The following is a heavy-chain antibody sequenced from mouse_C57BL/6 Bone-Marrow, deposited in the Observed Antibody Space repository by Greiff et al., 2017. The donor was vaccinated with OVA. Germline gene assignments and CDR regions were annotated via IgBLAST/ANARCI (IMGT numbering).Heavy chain of an antibody. CDR2: IYIGNGYT. D-gene: IGHD2-2*01. V-gene: IGHV1-58*01. CDR1: GYTFTSYG. J-gene: IGHJ2*01. CDR3: AFYGYDVEYDFDD. Sequence: EVKLEESGAELVRPGSSVKMSCKTSGYTFTSYGINWVKQRPGQGLEWIGYIYIGNGYTEYNEKFKGKATLTSATSSSTAYMQLSSLTSEDSAIYFCAFYGYDVEYDFDDWGQGTTLTVSS.